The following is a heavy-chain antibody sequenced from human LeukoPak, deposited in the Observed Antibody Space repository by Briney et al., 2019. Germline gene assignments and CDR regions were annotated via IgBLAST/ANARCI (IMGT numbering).Heavy chain of an antibody. CDR3: VAGKNYGDLFDY. CDR1: GSVFTFNNYW. D-gene: IGHD4-17*01. V-gene: IGHV3-74*01. Sequence: GGSLRLSCAASGSVFTFNNYWMHWVRQAPGKGLVWVSRINADGSTTSYADSVKGRFTISRDNAKNSLYLQMNSLRAEDTAVYYCVAGKNYGDLFDYWGQGTLVTVSS. CDR2: INADGSTT. J-gene: IGHJ4*02.